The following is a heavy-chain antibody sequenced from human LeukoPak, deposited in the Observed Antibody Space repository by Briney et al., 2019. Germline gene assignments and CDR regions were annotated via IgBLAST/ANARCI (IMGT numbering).Heavy chain of an antibody. CDR1: GYTFTSYD. CDR3: ARETRTEDVNWFDP. V-gene: IGHV1-8*01. CDR2: MNPNSGNT. D-gene: IGHD1-1*01. Sequence: ASVKVSCKASGYTFTSYDINWVRQATGQGLEWMGWMNPNSGNTGYAQKFQGRVTMTRNTSISTAYMELSSLRSEDTAVYYCARETRTEDVNWFDPWGQGTLVTVSS. J-gene: IGHJ5*02.